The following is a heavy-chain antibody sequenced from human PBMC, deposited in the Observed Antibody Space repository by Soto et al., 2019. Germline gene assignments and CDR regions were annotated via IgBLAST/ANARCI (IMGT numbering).Heavy chain of an antibody. Sequence: PSDTLSLTCTVSGGSISSGGYYWSWIRQPPGKGLEWIGDIYYSGSTNYNPSLKSRVTISVDTSKNQFSLKLTSVTAADTAVYYCARDKLTGLFDFWGQGTLVTVSS. D-gene: IGHD2-8*02. CDR3: ARDKLTGLFDF. CDR1: GGSISSGGYY. J-gene: IGHJ4*02. CDR2: IYYSGST. V-gene: IGHV4-61*08.